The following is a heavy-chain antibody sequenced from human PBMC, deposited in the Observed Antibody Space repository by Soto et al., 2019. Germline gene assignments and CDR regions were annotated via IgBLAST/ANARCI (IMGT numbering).Heavy chain of an antibody. D-gene: IGHD6-19*01. V-gene: IGHV1-18*01. CDR1: GYTFTSYG. CDR2: ISAYNGNT. CDR3: ATDRRKYSSGWRYFDY. Sequence: GASVKVSCKASGYTFTSYGISWVRQAPGQGLEWMGWISAYNGNTNYAQKLQGRVTMTTDTSTSTAYMELRSLRSDDTAVYYCATDRRKYSSGWRYFDYWGQGTLVTVSS. J-gene: IGHJ4*02.